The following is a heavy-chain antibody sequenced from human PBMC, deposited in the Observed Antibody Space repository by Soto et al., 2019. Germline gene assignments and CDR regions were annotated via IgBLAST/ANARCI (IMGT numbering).Heavy chain of an antibody. CDR1: VFTSSG. D-gene: IGHD3-3*01. J-gene: IGHJ3*01. CDR2: NSTHNGNT. CDR3: AREGILGLFDAYDL. V-gene: IGHV1-18*04. Sequence: QDQLVQSGAEVKKPGASVKVSCKASVFTSSGISWVRQAPGQRLEWMGWNSTHNGNTIYAQKFQGRVIMTKDTSTTTVYMELRSLRPDDTAVYLCAREGILGLFDAYDLWGQGTMVTVSS.